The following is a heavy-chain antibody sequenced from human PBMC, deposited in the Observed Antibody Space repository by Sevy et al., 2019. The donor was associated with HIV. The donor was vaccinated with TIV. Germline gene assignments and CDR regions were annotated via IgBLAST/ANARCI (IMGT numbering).Heavy chain of an antibody. Sequence: RGCLRLSCAASGFSYSSYGMHWVRQAPGKGLERVAYIQYDGSNKDYADSVKGRFTVSRDNSKNTLELQMNSLRVDDTAVYYCVKEGGGEGGDHWGQGTLVTVSS. CDR3: VKEGGGEGGDH. V-gene: IGHV3-30*02. CDR1: GFSYSSYG. D-gene: IGHD2-21*01. J-gene: IGHJ4*02. CDR2: IQYDGSNK.